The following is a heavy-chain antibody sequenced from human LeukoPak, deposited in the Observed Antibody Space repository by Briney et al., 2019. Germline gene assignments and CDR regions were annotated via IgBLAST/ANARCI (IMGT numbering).Heavy chain of an antibody. V-gene: IGHV1-69*13. CDR1: GGTFSIYA. CDR3: ARSPPASYYDSSGYRHIFDY. D-gene: IGHD3-22*01. J-gene: IGHJ4*02. CDR2: IIPIFGTA. Sequence: SVKVSCKASGGTFSIYAISWVRQAPGQGLEWMGGIIPIFGTANYAQKFQGRVTITADESTSTAYMELSSLRSEDTAVYYCARSPPASYYDSSGYRHIFDYWGQGTLVTVSS.